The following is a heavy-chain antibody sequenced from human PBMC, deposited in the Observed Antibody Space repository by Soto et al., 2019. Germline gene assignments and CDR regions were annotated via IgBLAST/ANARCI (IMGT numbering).Heavy chain of an antibody. CDR3: LNPTGLDY. J-gene: IGHJ4*02. V-gene: IGHV3-30*03. CDR2: ISYDGSNK. Sequence: GGSLRLSCAASGFTFSSYGMHWVRQAPGKGLEWVAVISYDGSNKYYADSVKGRFTISRDNSKNTLYLQMNSLRAEDTAVYYCLNPTGLDYWGQGTLVTVSS. CDR1: GFTFSSYG.